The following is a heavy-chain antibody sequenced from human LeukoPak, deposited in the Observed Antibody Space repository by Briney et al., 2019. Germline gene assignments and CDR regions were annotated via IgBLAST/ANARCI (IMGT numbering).Heavy chain of an antibody. CDR1: GGTFSSYA. CDR2: IIPIFGTA. J-gene: IGHJ5*02. CDR3: ASGTIGVGLAGT. D-gene: IGHD2-8*01. Sequence: APVKVSCKASGGTFSSYAISWVRQAPGQGLEWMGGIIPIFGTANYAQKFQGRVTITADESTSTAYMELSSLRSEDTAVYYCASGTIGVGLAGTWGQGTLVTVSS. V-gene: IGHV1-69*13.